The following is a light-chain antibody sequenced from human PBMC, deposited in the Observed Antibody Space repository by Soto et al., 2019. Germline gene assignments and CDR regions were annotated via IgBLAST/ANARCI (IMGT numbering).Light chain of an antibody. CDR1: QSLLHSNGYNY. V-gene: IGKV2-28*01. CDR2: LGS. Sequence: DIVRTQSPLSLPVTPGEPTSMSCRSSQSLLHSNGYNYLDWYLQKPGQSPQLLIYLGSNRASGVPDRFSGSGSGTDFTLKISRVEAEDVGVYYCMQALQSPWTFGQGTKVDIK. J-gene: IGKJ1*01. CDR3: MQALQSPWT.